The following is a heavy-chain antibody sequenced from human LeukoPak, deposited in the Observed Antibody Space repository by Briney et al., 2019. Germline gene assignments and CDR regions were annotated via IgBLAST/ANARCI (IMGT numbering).Heavy chain of an antibody. CDR3: AKDSAALSSHFATYFDY. V-gene: IGHV3-30*18. CDR1: GFNFYGYG. CDR2: ISHDGSNK. D-gene: IGHD6-25*01. J-gene: IGHJ4*02. Sequence: PGRSLRLSCAASGFNFYGYGMHWVRQAPGKGPQWLAVISHDGSNKYYADSVKVRFTISRDNSKNTLYLQMNSLRAEDTAVYYCAKDSAALSSHFATYFDYWGQGTLVTVSS.